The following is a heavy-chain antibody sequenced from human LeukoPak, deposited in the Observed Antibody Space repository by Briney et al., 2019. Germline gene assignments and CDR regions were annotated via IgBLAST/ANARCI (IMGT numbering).Heavy chain of an antibody. V-gene: IGHV3-7*01. CDR2: IKQDGNEK. Sequence: GGTLRLSCAASGFTFRTYWMSWVRQAPGKGLEWVANIKQDGNEKYYVDSVKGRFTISRDNAKNSLDLQMNSLRAEDTAVYYCARDTLGEGEDANYAVYYFDYWGQGTPVTVSS. CDR3: ARDTLGEGEDANYAVYYFDY. D-gene: IGHD4/OR15-4a*01. J-gene: IGHJ4*02. CDR1: GFTFRTYW.